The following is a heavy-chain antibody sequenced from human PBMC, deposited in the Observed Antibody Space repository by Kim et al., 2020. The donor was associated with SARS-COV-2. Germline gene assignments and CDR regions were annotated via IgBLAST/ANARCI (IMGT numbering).Heavy chain of an antibody. D-gene: IGHD6-6*01. CDR2: IIPILGIA. J-gene: IGHJ4*02. Sequence: SVKVSCKASGGTFSSYAISWVRQAPGQGLEWMGRIIPILGIAKYAQKFKGRVTITADKSTSTAYMELSSLRSEDTAVYYCAREAYSSSAVVVYWVQGTL. CDR3: AREAYSSSAVVVY. V-gene: IGHV1-69*04. CDR1: GGTFSSYA.